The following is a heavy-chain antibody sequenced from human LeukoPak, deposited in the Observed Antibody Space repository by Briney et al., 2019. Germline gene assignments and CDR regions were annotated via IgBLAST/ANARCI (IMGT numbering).Heavy chain of an antibody. Sequence: GGSLRLSCAASGFTFSSYSMNWVRQAPGKGLEWVSSISSSSSYIYYADSVKGRFTIPRDNAKNSLYLQMNSLRAEDTAVYYCARAPLGYCSGGSCYDLDYWGQGTLVTVSS. J-gene: IGHJ4*02. V-gene: IGHV3-21*01. CDR3: ARAPLGYCSGGSCYDLDY. CDR2: ISSSSSYI. D-gene: IGHD2-15*01. CDR1: GFTFSSYS.